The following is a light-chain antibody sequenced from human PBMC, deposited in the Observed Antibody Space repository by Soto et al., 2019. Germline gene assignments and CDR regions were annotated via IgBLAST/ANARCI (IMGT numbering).Light chain of an antibody. J-gene: IGLJ1*01. CDR2: DVS. CDR1: SSDVGGYNY. Sequence: QSALTQPASVSGSPGQSITISCTGTSSDVGGYNYVSWYQQHPGKAPKLMIYDVSNRPSGVSNRFSGSKSGNTASLTISGLQAEDEADYYCSSYTSSSTLPPFYVFGTGTKVTVL. CDR3: SSYTSSSTLPPFYV. V-gene: IGLV2-14*01.